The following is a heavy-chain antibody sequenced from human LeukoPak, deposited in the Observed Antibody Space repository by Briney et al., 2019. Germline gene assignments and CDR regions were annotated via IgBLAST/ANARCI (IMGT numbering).Heavy chain of an antibody. CDR1: GFTFDDYA. Sequence: GGSLRLSCAASGFTFDDYAMHWVRHAPGKGLEWVSLISGDGGSTYYADSVKGRFTISRDNSKNSLYLQMNSLRTEDTALYYCAKDIRYYYDSSGYAYWGQGTLVTVSS. CDR3: AKDIRYYYDSSGYAY. D-gene: IGHD3-22*01. CDR2: ISGDGGST. J-gene: IGHJ4*02. V-gene: IGHV3-43*02.